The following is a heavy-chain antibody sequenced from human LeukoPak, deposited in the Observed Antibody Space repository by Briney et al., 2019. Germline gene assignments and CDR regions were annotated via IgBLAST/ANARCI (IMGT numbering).Heavy chain of an antibody. Sequence: ASVKVSCKASGGTFSSYAISWVRQAPGQGLEWMGGVIPIFGTANYAQKFQGRVTITADESTSTAYMELSCLRSEDTAVYYCARVPSRGGWFDPWGQGTLVTVSS. J-gene: IGHJ5*02. CDR2: VIPIFGTA. V-gene: IGHV1-69*13. CDR1: GGTFSSYA. CDR3: ARVPSRGGWFDP. D-gene: IGHD3-16*01.